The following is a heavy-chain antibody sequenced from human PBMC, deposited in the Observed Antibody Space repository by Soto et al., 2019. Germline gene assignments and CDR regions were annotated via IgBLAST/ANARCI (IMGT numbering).Heavy chain of an antibody. D-gene: IGHD5-18*01. CDR3: ARDDTALFGVDV. Sequence: QVQLVQSGAEVKNPGSSVKVSCKTSGDTFSSYGISWVRQAPGQGLEWMGGIIPLFGTAHYAQKFQGRVTITADESTSTAYMELSSLRSDDTAIYYCARDDTALFGVDVWGQGTTVTVSS. V-gene: IGHV1-69*01. J-gene: IGHJ6*02. CDR2: IIPLFGTA. CDR1: GDTFSSYG.